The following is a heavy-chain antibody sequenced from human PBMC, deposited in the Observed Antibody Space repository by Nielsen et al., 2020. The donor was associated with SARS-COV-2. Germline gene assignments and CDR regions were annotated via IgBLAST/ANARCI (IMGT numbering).Heavy chain of an antibody. V-gene: IGHV3-48*01. D-gene: IGHD4-17*01. CDR2: ISSSSSTI. J-gene: IGHJ4*02. CDR3: ARDYDLYGDSFMDS. Sequence: GGSLRLSCAASGFTFSSYSMNWVRQAPGKGLEWVSYISSSSSTIYYADSVKGRFTISRDNSDNTLFLQMNSLRAEDTAVYYCARDYDLYGDSFMDSWGQGTLVIVSS. CDR1: GFTFSSYS.